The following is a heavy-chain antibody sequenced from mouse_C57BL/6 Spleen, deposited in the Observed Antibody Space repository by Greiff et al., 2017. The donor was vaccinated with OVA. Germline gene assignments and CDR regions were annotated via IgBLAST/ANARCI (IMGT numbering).Heavy chain of an antibody. D-gene: IGHD4-1*01. CDR1: GFTFSDYG. CDR3: ARKELGPFDY. V-gene: IGHV5-17*01. CDR2: ISSVSSTI. J-gene: IGHJ2*01. Sequence: EVKLEESGGGLVKPGGSLKLSCAASGFTFSDYGMHWVRQAPDKGLEWVAYISSVSSTIYYADTVKGRFTISRDNAKNTLFLQMTSLRSEDTAMYYCARKELGPFDYWGQGTTLTVSS.